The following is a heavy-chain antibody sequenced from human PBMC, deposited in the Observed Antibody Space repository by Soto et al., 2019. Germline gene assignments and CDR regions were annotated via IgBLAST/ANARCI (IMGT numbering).Heavy chain of an antibody. CDR2: ISSSGSTI. D-gene: IGHD4-17*01. J-gene: IGHJ4*02. V-gene: IGHV3-11*01. Sequence: QVQLVESGGGLVKPGESLRLSCAASGLAFSDPYMSWIRQAPGKGLEWISYISSSGSTIYYADSVKGRFTISRDNAKKSLYLQIDSLTADDTAVYYCATGGASVTTPFDYWGQGTQVTVSS. CDR1: GLAFSDPY. CDR3: ATGGASVTTPFDY.